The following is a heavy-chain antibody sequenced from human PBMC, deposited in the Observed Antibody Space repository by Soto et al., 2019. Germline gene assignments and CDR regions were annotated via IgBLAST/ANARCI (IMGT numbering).Heavy chain of an antibody. D-gene: IGHD4-17*01. CDR1: GFTFSSYG. J-gene: IGHJ5*02. V-gene: IGHV3-33*01. Sequence: QVQLVESGGGVVQPGRSLRLSCAASGFTFSSYGMHWVRQAPGKGLEWVAVIWYDGSNKYYADSVKGRFTISRDNSKNTLYLQMNSLRAEDTAVYYCARDSIPYGDYAWFDPWGQGTLVTVSS. CDR2: IWYDGSNK. CDR3: ARDSIPYGDYAWFDP.